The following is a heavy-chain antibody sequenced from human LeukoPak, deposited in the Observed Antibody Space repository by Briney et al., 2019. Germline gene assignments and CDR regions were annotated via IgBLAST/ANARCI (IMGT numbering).Heavy chain of an antibody. D-gene: IGHD2-2*01. CDR2: IIPIFGTA. CDR1: GGTFSSYA. V-gene: IGHV1-69*05. J-gene: IGHJ5*02. Sequence: ASVKVSCKASGGTFSSYAISWVRQAPGQGREWMGGIIPIFGTANYAQKFQGRVTITTDESTSTAYMELSSLRSEDTAVYSCARDLVSHCSSTSCHNWFDPWGQGTLVTVSS. CDR3: ARDLVSHCSSTSCHNWFDP.